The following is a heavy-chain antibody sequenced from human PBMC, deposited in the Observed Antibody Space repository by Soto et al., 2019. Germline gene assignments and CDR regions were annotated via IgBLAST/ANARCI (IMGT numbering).Heavy chain of an antibody. CDR2: ISDSGHNT. Sequence: EVQLLESGGGSVQPGGSLRLSCAASGFTFASYAMNWVRQVPGKGLEWVSSISDSGHNTYYTDSVRGRFTISRDNSKNSLFLQMITLRAEDTAVYYCAKEATFLRFLSPHGMDVWGQGTTVTVSS. V-gene: IGHV3-23*01. J-gene: IGHJ6*02. D-gene: IGHD3-3*01. CDR3: AKEATFLRFLSPHGMDV. CDR1: GFTFASYA.